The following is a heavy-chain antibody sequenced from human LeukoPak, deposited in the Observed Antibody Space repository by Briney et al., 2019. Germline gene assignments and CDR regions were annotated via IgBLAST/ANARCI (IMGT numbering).Heavy chain of an antibody. J-gene: IGHJ4*02. V-gene: IGHV3-7*01. D-gene: IGHD6-13*01. Sequence: QPGGSLRLPCAASGFTFSTYWMSWVRQAPGKGLEWVANIKQDGSEKYYVDSVKGRFTISRDNAKNSLYLQMNSLRAEDTAMYYCARDSAGNDYWGQGTLVTVSS. CDR1: GFTFSTYW. CDR2: IKQDGSEK. CDR3: ARDSAGNDY.